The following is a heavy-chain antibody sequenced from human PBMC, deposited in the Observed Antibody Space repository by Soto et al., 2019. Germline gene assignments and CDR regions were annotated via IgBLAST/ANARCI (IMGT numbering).Heavy chain of an antibody. J-gene: IGHJ4*02. Sequence: SETLSLTCTVSGGSVTGFYWSWIRHPPGKGLEWIGYVFHSGSSNYNPSLKSRVTISVDTSKSQISLRLTSVTAADTAVYYCARAPRLGVAHIDYWGQGTLVTVSS. D-gene: IGHD3-3*01. CDR3: ARAPRLGVAHIDY. V-gene: IGHV4-59*02. CDR1: GGSVTGFY. CDR2: VFHSGSS.